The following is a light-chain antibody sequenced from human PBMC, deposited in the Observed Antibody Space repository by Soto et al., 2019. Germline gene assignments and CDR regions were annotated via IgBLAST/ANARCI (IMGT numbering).Light chain of an antibody. CDR3: RQYGSSPSYT. Sequence: EIVLTQSPGTLSLSPGERATLSCRASQSLSSYLAWYQQKPGQAPRLLIYGASSRDTGIPDRFSGSGSGTDFTLTISRLEPEDFAVYYCRQYGSSPSYTFGQGTKLEIK. V-gene: IGKV3-20*01. CDR2: GAS. CDR1: QSLSSY. J-gene: IGKJ2*01.